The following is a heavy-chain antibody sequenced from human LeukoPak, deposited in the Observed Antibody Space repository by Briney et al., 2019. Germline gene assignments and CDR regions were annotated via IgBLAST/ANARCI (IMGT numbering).Heavy chain of an antibody. D-gene: IGHD6-13*01. Sequence: SETPSLTCTVSGGSISSGSYYWGWIRQPPGKGLEWIGSIYYSGSTYYKPSLKSRVTISLDTSKNQFSLKLSSVTAADPAVYYCARAYSPPQWSPFDYWGPGTLVTVSS. CDR2: IYYSGST. CDR1: GGSISSGSYY. CDR3: ARAYSPPQWSPFDY. V-gene: IGHV4-39*07. J-gene: IGHJ4*02.